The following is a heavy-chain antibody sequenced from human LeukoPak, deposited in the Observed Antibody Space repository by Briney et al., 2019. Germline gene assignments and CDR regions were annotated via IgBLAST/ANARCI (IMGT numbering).Heavy chain of an antibody. V-gene: IGHV1-3*03. D-gene: IGHD1-26*01. J-gene: IGHJ6*03. CDR2: INAGNGNT. Sequence: ASVKVSCKASGYTFTSYAMHWVRQAPGQRLEWMGWINAGNGNTKYSQEFQGRVTITRDTSASTAYMELSSLRSEDMAVYYCARGTPVGATKGYYYYMDVWGKGTTVTVSS. CDR3: ARGTPVGATKGYYYYMDV. CDR1: GYTFTSYA.